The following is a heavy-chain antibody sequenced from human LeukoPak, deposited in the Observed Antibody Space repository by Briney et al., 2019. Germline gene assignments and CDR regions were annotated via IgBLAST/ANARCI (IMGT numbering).Heavy chain of an antibody. CDR2: INSDGSST. CDR1: GFTFSSYW. V-gene: IGHV3-74*01. Sequence: GSLRLSCAASGFTFSSYWMHWVRQAPGKGLVWVSRINSDGSSTSYADSVKGRFTISRDNAKNTLYLQMNSLRAEDTAVYYCAKDSGYYDILTGYYLDYWGQGTLVTVSS. D-gene: IGHD3-9*01. J-gene: IGHJ4*02. CDR3: AKDSGYYDILTGYYLDY.